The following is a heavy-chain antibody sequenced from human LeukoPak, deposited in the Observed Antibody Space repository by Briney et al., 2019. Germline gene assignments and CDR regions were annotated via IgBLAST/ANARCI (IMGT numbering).Heavy chain of an antibody. D-gene: IGHD6-6*01. CDR3: ARDRSRSHYYYMDV. V-gene: IGHV4-39*07. J-gene: IGHJ6*03. Sequence: PSETLSLTCTVSGGSISSSSYYWGWIRQPPGKGLEWIGSIYYSGSTYYNPSLKSRVTISVDTSKIQFSLKLSSVTAADTAVYYCARDRSRSHYYYMDVWGKGTTVTVSS. CDR1: GGSISSSSYY. CDR2: IYYSGST.